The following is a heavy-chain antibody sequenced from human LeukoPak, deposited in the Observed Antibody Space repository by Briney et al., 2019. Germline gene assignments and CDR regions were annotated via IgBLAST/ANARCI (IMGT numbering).Heavy chain of an antibody. J-gene: IGHJ5*02. CDR3: ARPHYGYVYNLNWFDP. D-gene: IGHD3-16*01. Sequence: SETLSLTCTVSGGSISSSSYYWGWIRQPPGKGLEWIGSIYYSGSTYYNPSLKSRVTISVDTSKNQFSLKLSSVTAADTAVYYCARPHYGYVYNLNWFDPWGQGTLVTVSS. CDR1: GGSISSSSYY. CDR2: IYYSGST. V-gene: IGHV4-39*01.